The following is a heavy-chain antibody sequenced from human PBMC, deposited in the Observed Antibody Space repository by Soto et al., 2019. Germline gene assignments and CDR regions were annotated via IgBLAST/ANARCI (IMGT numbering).Heavy chain of an antibody. J-gene: IGHJ4*02. D-gene: IGHD1-26*01. CDR3: AKDTDIVGATTLFDFDY. CDR2: ISGSGGST. Sequence: GGSLRLSCAASGFTFSSYAMSWVRQAPGKGLEWVSAISGSGGSTYYADSVKGRFTISRDNSKNTLYLQMNSLRAEDTDVYYCAKDTDIVGATTLFDFDYWGQGTLVTVSS. V-gene: IGHV3-23*01. CDR1: GFTFSSYA.